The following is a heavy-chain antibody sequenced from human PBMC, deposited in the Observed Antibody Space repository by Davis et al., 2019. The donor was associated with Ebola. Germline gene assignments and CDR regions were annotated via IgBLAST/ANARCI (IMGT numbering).Heavy chain of an antibody. CDR3: AREPGYYGMDV. CDR1: GFTFSSYA. J-gene: IGHJ6*02. D-gene: IGHD1-14*01. Sequence: GGSLRLSCAASGFTFSSYAMSWVRQAPGKGLEWVSAFSGSGGSTYYADSVKGRFTISRDNAKNSLYLQMNSLRAEDTAVYYCAREPGYYGMDVWGQGTTVTVSS. CDR2: FSGSGGST. V-gene: IGHV3-23*01.